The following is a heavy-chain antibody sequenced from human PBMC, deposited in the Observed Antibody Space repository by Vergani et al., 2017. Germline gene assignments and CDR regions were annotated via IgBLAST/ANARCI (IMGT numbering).Heavy chain of an antibody. CDR2: IYYSGST. CDR1: GGSISSYY. V-gene: IGHV4-59*01. D-gene: IGHD2-15*01. Sequence: QVQLQESGPGLVKPSETLSLTCTVSGGSISSYYWSWIRQPPGKGLEWIGYIYYSGSTNYNPSIKSRVTISVDTSKNQFSLKLSSVTAADTAVYYCARGMGYCSGGSCYSYYYYGMDVWGQGTTVTVSS. J-gene: IGHJ6*02. CDR3: ARGMGYCSGGSCYSYYYYGMDV.